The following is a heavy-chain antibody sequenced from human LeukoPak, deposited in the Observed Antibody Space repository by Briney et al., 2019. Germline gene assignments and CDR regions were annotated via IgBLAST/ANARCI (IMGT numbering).Heavy chain of an antibody. CDR3: ARGGHWLDP. CDR2: VRNDGSDK. J-gene: IGHJ5*02. V-gene: IGHV3-30*02. CDR1: GFTFSCCG. Sequence: PGGSLRLSCAASGFTFSCCGIHWVRQAPGKGLEWVTFVRNDGSDKYYADSVKGRFTISRDNSKNTVYLQMNSLRAEDTAVYFCARGGHWLDPWGQGTMVTVSS.